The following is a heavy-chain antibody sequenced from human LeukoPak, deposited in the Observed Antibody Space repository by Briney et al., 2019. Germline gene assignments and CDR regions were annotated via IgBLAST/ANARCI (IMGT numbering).Heavy chain of an antibody. CDR2: ISGSGGST. D-gene: IGHD6-13*01. J-gene: IGHJ4*02. CDR1: GFTFSSYG. V-gene: IGHV3-23*01. Sequence: GGSLRLSCAASGFTFSSYGMHWVRQAPGKGLEWVSAISGSGGSTYYADSVKGRFTISRDNSKNTLYLQMNSLRAEDTAVYYCAQQSATHPSDLGYWGQGTLVTVSS. CDR3: AQQSATHPSDLGY.